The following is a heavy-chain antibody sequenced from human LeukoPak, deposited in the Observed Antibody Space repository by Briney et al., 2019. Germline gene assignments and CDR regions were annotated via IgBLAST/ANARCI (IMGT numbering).Heavy chain of an antibody. CDR3: ARGSGYDAGLNFDY. CDR2: IYYSGST. V-gene: IGHV4-59*11. D-gene: IGHD5-12*01. CDR1: GGSIRSHY. Sequence: SETLSLTCTVSGGSIRSHYWSWVRQPPGKGLEWIGYIYYSGSTNYNPSLKSRVTISVDTSKNQFSLKLSSVTAADTAVYYCARGSGYDAGLNFDYWGQGTLVTVSS. J-gene: IGHJ4*02.